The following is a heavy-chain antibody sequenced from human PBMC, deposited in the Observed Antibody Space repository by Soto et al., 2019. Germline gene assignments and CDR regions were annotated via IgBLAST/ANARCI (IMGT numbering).Heavy chain of an antibody. CDR2: ISGGGDTK. J-gene: IGHJ4*02. D-gene: IGHD3-10*01. CDR3: AKGRGGSGSLAPLVVF. Sequence: EVQLLESGGGLVQPGGSLRLSCAASGFTFNNYAMTWVRQAPGKGLEWVSAISGGGDTKSYADSVKGRFTGSRDGSKNTLYLQRSSLRAEDTALYYCAKGRGGSGSLAPLVVFWGQGTPVTVSS. CDR1: GFTFNNYA. V-gene: IGHV3-23*01.